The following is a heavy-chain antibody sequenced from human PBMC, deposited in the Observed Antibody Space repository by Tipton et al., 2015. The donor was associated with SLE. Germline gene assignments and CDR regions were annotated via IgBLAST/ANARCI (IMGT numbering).Heavy chain of an antibody. V-gene: IGHV4-4*07. J-gene: IGHJ4*02. Sequence: TLSLTCAVSDGSISNYYWSWIRQPAGKGLEWIGRIHTNGSTNYNPSLKSRVTMSVDTSKNQFSLRLSSVTAADTAVYYCARRGPNSPFDYWGQGTLVTVSS. CDR2: IHTNGST. D-gene: IGHD2-21*01. CDR1: DGSISNYY. CDR3: ARRGPNSPFDY.